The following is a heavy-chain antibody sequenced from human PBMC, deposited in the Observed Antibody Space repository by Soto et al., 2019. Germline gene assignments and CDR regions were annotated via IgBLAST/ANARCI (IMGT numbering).Heavy chain of an antibody. Sequence: SETLSLTCTVSGGSISSYYWSWIRQPPGKGLEWIGYIYYSGSTNYNPSLKSRVTISVDTSKNQFSLKLSSVTAADTAVYYCARVRNIVGTFDAFDIWGQGTMVTVSS. D-gene: IGHD5-12*01. V-gene: IGHV4-59*01. CDR1: GGSISSYY. CDR2: IYYSGST. CDR3: ARVRNIVGTFDAFDI. J-gene: IGHJ3*02.